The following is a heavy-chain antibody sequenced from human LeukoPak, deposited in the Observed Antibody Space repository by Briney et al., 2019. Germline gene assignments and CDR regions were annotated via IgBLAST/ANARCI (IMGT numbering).Heavy chain of an antibody. V-gene: IGHV1-69*04. J-gene: IGHJ4*02. Sequence: EASVKVSCKASGGTFSSYAISWVRQAPGQGLEWMGRIIPILGIANYAQKFQGRVTITADKSTSTAYMELSSLRSEDTAVYYCASVVVTATPRLDYWGQGTLVTVSS. CDR2: IIPILGIA. CDR1: GGTFSSYA. CDR3: ASVVVTATPRLDY. D-gene: IGHD2-21*02.